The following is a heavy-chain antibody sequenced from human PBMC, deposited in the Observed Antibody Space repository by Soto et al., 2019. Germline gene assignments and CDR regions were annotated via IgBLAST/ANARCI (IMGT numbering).Heavy chain of an antibody. J-gene: IGHJ6*02. Sequence: ASVKVSCKASGYTFSGYYIHWLRQAPGQGLEWMGWINPNSGGTNYAQKFQGRVTVTRDTPTSTAYMELSRLTSDDTAVYYCARSLTEGYCTITGCYTRPLYGMDVWGQRTTVTVYS. CDR2: INPNSGGT. D-gene: IGHD2-2*02. CDR1: GYTFSGYY. CDR3: ARSLTEGYCTITGCYTRPLYGMDV. V-gene: IGHV1-2*02.